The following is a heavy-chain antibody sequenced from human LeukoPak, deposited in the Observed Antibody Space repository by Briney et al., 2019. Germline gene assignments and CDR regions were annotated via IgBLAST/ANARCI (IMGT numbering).Heavy chain of an antibody. D-gene: IGHD1-26*01. V-gene: IGHV3-48*01. Sequence: GGSLRLSCAASGFTFSSYSMNWVRQAPGKGLEWVSYISSSSSTIYYADSVKGRFTISRDNAKNSLYLQMNSLRAEDTAVYYCAKDSGSYAYWGQGTLVTVSS. CDR1: GFTFSSYS. CDR3: AKDSGSYAY. J-gene: IGHJ4*02. CDR2: ISSSSSTI.